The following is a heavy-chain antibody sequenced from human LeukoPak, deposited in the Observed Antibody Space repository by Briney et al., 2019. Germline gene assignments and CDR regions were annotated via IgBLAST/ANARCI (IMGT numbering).Heavy chain of an antibody. Sequence: PSETLSLTCTVSGGSISSYYWSWSRQPPGKGLEWIGYIYYSGSTNYNPSLKSQVTISVDTSKNQFSLKLSPVTAADTAVYYCARVRGRYYYDSSGYHRPHRPFDSWGQGTLVTVSS. V-gene: IGHV4-59*01. CDR3: ARVRGRYYYDSSGYHRPHRPFDS. D-gene: IGHD3-22*01. CDR1: GGSISSYY. CDR2: IYYSGST. J-gene: IGHJ4*02.